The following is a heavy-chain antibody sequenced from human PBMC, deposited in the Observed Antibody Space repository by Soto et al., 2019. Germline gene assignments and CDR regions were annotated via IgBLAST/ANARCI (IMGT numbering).Heavy chain of an antibody. V-gene: IGHV5-51*01. CDR1: GYSFTSYW. D-gene: IGHD2-2*01. J-gene: IGHJ4*02. CDR2: IYPGDSDT. CDR3: ARRYCSSTSCHHYFDY. Sequence: GESLKISCKGSGYSFTSYWIGWVRQMPGKGLEWMGIIYPGDSDTRYSPSFQGQVTISADKSISTAYLQWSSLKASDTAMYYCARRYCSSTSCHHYFDYWGQGTLVTVSS.